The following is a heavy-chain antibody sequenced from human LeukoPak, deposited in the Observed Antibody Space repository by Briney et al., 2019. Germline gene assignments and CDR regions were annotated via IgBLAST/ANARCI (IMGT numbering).Heavy chain of an antibody. V-gene: IGHV1-8*01. CDR1: GYTFTSYD. J-gene: IGHJ6*03. CDR2: MNPNSGNT. Sequence: ASVKVSCKASGYTFTSYDINWVRQATGQGLEWMGWMNPNSGNTGYAQKFQGRVTVTRNTSISTAYVELSSLRSEDTAVYYCARVYGGYYYYYYYMDVWGKGTTVTVSS. D-gene: IGHD4/OR15-4a*01. CDR3: ARVYGGYYYYYYYMDV.